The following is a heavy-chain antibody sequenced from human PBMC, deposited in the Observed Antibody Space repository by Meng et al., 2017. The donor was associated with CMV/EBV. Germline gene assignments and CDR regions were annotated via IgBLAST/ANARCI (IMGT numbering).Heavy chain of an antibody. D-gene: IGHD3-10*01. CDR2: IKSKTDGGTT. CDR1: GFTFSNAW. Sequence: AESLRLSCAVSGFTFSNAWMSWVRQAPGKGLEWVGRIKSKTDGGTTDYAAPVKGRFTISRDDSKNTLYLQMNSLKTEDTAVYYCTTGVVNYYYGMDVGGQGTTVTVSS. J-gene: IGHJ6*02. CDR3: TTGVVNYYYGMDV. V-gene: IGHV3-15*01.